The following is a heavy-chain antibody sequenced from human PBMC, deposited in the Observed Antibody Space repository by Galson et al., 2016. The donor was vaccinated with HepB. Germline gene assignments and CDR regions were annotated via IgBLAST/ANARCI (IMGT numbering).Heavy chain of an antibody. Sequence: ETLSLTCTVSGDSVSSNSYYWSWIRQPPGKGLEWIGYTSHSGGTHYSPSLKSRATISVHTSKNLFSLKLTSMTAADTAIYYCAKEGSLYFYDTGLDVWGQGTMVTVSS. V-gene: IGHV4-61*03. J-gene: IGHJ3*01. CDR3: AKEGSLYFYDTGLDV. CDR2: TSHSGGT. D-gene: IGHD3-22*01. CDR1: GDSVSSNSYY.